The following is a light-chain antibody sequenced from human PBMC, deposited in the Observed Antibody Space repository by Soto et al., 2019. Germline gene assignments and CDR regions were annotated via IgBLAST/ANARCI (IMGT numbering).Light chain of an antibody. CDR2: DVT. V-gene: IGLV2-14*01. CDR3: SSYTSSSTLGVV. CDR1: SNDVGGYDY. J-gene: IGLJ2*01. Sequence: QSALTQPASVSGSPGQSITISCTGTSNDVGGYDYVSWYQQHPGKAPKLVLYDVTNRPSGVSNRFSGSKSGNTVSLTISGLQADDEADYSCSSYTSSSTLGVVFGGGTKVTVL.